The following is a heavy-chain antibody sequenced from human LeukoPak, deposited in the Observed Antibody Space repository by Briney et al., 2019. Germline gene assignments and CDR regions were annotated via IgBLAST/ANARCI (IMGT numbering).Heavy chain of an antibody. CDR1: GFTFSSYE. J-gene: IGHJ3*02. CDR3: ARDSRIAAAEGFGI. D-gene: IGHD6-13*01. CDR2: ISSSGSTI. V-gene: IGHV3-48*03. Sequence: GGSLRLSCAASGFTFSSYEMNWVRQAPGKGLEWVSYISSSGSTIYYADSVKGRFTISRDNAKNSLYLQMNSLRAEDTAVYYCARDSRIAAAEGFGIWGQGTMVTVSS.